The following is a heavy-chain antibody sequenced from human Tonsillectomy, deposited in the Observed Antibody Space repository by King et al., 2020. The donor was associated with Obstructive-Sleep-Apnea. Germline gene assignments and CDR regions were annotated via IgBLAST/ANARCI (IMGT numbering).Heavy chain of an antibody. CDR2: IYYSGST. J-gene: IGHJ5*02. CDR3: ARGGSGGGFDP. D-gene: IGHD3-10*01. V-gene: IGHV4-39*07. Sequence: QLQESGPGLVKPSETLSLTCTVSGGSISSSSYYWGWIRQPPGKGLEWIGSIYYSGSTYYNPSLKSRVTISVDTSKNQFSLKLSSVTAADTAVYYCARGGSGGGFDPWGPGTLVTVSS. CDR1: GGSISSSSYY.